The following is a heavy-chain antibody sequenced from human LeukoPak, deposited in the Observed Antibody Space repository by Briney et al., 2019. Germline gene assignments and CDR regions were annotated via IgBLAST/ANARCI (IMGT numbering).Heavy chain of an antibody. Sequence: PSETLSLTCTVSGDSISSSSYYWGWIRQPPGKGLEWIGSIYCSGSTYYNPSLKSRVTISVDTSKNQFSLKLSSVTAADTAVYYCARHVSSDDYSYFDYWGQGTLVTVSS. CDR1: GDSISSSSYY. D-gene: IGHD4-11*01. CDR2: IYCSGST. CDR3: ARHVSSDDYSYFDY. V-gene: IGHV4-39*01. J-gene: IGHJ4*02.